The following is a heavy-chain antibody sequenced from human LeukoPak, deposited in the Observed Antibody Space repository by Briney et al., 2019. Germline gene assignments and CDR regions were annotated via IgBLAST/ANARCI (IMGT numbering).Heavy chain of an antibody. Sequence: PGGSLRLSCAASGFTFSSYAMHWVRQAPGKGLEWVTVISYDGSNKYYADSVKGRFTISRDNSKNTLSLHMNSLRAEDTAVYYCARDETRYYGSGSSPPAYYYYDGMYVWGQGTTVTVS. CDR1: GFTFSSYA. D-gene: IGHD3-10*01. J-gene: IGHJ6*02. CDR2: ISYDGSNK. CDR3: ARDETRYYGSGSSPPAYYYYDGMYV. V-gene: IGHV3-30*04.